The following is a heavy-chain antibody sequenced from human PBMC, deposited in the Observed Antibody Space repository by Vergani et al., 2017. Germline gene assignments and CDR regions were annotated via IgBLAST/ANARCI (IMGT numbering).Heavy chain of an antibody. J-gene: IGHJ4*02. CDR1: GGSISSGGYY. Sequence: QVQLQESGPGLVKPSQTQSLTCTVSGGSISSGGYYWSWIRQHPGKGLEWIGYSYYSGSTYYNPSLQSRVTISVDTSKNQFSLKLSSVTAADTAVYYCASYDFWSGSNYFFDYWGQGTLVTVSS. CDR2: SYYSGST. CDR3: ASYDFWSGSNYFFDY. V-gene: IGHV4-31*03. D-gene: IGHD3-3*01.